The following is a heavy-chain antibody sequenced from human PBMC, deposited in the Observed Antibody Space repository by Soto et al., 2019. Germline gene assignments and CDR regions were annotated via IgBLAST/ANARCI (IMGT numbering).Heavy chain of an antibody. V-gene: IGHV4-31*03. CDR2: IYYSGST. D-gene: IGHD3-9*01. J-gene: IGHJ4*02. Sequence: SETLSLTCTASGGSISSGGYYWSWIRQHPGKGLEWIGYIYYSGSTYYNPSLKSRVTISVDTSKNQFSLKLSSVTAADTAVYYCARGPLVLRDFDWSLTGPSDYWGQGTLVTVSS. CDR3: ARGPLVLRDFDWSLTGPSDY. CDR1: GGSISSGGYY.